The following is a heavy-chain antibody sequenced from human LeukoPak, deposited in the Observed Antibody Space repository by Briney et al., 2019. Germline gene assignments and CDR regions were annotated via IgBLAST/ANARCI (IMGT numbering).Heavy chain of an antibody. CDR2: IYSGGST. D-gene: IGHD3-22*01. CDR3: ARANYDSSSPPHYYFDY. J-gene: IGHJ4*02. Sequence: GGSLRLSCAASGFTVSSNYMSWVRQAPGKGLEWVSVIYSGGSTYYADSVKGRFTISRDNSKNTLYLQMNSLRAEDTAVYYCARANYDSSSPPHYYFDYWGQGTLVTVSS. V-gene: IGHV3-53*01. CDR1: GFTVSSNY.